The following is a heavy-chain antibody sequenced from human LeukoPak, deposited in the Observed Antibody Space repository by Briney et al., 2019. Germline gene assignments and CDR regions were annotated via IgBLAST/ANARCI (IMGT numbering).Heavy chain of an antibody. V-gene: IGHV3-11*04. Sequence: RGSGSDIYYADSVKGRFTISRDNAKSSLYLQMNSLRAEDTAVYYCARDAYYWGQGTLVTVSS. J-gene: IGHJ4*02. CDR2: RGSGSDI. CDR3: ARDAYY.